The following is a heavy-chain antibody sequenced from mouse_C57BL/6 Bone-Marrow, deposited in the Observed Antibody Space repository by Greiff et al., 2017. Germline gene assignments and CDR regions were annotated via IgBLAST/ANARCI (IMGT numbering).Heavy chain of an antibody. CDR2: INPNYGTT. CDR1: GYSFTDYN. CDR3: ARGYDYDYAMDY. V-gene: IGHV1-39*01. D-gene: IGHD2-4*01. J-gene: IGHJ4*01. Sequence: VQLQQSGPELVKPGASVKISCKASGYSFTDYNMNWVKQSNGTSLEWIGVINPNYGTTSYNPKFKGKATLTVDQSSSTAYMQLNSLTSEYSAVYYCARGYDYDYAMDYWGQGTSVTVSS.